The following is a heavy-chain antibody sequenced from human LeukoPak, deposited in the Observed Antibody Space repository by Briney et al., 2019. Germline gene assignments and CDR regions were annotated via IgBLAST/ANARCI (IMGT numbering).Heavy chain of an antibody. CDR1: GGSISSYY. CDR3: ARVVFSTIHDAFDI. Sequence: PSETLSLTCTVSGGSISSYYWSWIRQPPGKGLEWIGYIYYIGSTNYNPSLKSRVTISVDTSKNQFSLKLSSVTAADTAVYYCARVVFSTIHDAFDIWGQGTMVTVSS. D-gene: IGHD3-9*01. J-gene: IGHJ3*02. CDR2: IYYIGST. V-gene: IGHV4-59*01.